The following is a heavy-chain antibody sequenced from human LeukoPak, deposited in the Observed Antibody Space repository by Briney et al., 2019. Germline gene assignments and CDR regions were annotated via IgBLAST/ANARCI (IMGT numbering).Heavy chain of an antibody. V-gene: IGHV4-34*01. D-gene: IGHD1-26*01. CDR2: INHSGRT. CDR3: ARDRGSGSYNLYYFDY. Sequence: SGTLSLTCGVYGEAFTGYYWSWIRQPPGKGLEWIGEINHSGRTNYNPSLKSQVTISIDKSKTQFYLKLTSVTAADTAVYYCARDRGSGSYNLYYFDYWGQGTLVTVSS. CDR1: GEAFTGYY. J-gene: IGHJ4*02.